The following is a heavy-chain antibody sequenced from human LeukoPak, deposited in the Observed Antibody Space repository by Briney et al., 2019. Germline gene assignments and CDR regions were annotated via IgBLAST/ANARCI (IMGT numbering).Heavy chain of an antibody. Sequence: ASVKVSCKASGYTFTGYYMHWVRQAPGQGLEWMGWINPNSGGTNYAQKFQGRVTMTRDTSISTAYMELSRLRSDDTAVYYCAREMATTPPRWFDPWGQGTLVTVSS. J-gene: IGHJ5*02. V-gene: IGHV1-2*02. CDR2: INPNSGGT. D-gene: IGHD5-24*01. CDR1: GYTFTGYY. CDR3: AREMATTPPRWFDP.